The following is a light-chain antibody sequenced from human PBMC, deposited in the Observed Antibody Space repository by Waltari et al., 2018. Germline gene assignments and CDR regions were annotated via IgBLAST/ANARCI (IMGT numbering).Light chain of an antibody. CDR1: NIGSKT. Sequence: SYVLTQPPSVSGAPGQTVTITCGGDNIGSKTVHWYQQKPGRAPLLVVYDDTDRPSGIPDRFSGSNSQTTATLTISGLEAGDEADDYCQVFLSRPIVWVFGGGTRLSVL. V-gene: IGLV3-21*02. J-gene: IGLJ3*02. CDR2: DDT. CDR3: QVFLSRPIVWV.